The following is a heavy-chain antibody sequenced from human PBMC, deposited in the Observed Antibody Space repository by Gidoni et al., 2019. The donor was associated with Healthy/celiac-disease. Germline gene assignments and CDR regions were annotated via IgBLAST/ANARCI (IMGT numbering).Heavy chain of an antibody. D-gene: IGHD6-6*01. Sequence: QVQLVQSGAEVKKPGASVKVSCKASGYTFTSYGISWVRQAPGQGLEWMGWISAYNGNTNYAQKLQGRVTMTTDTSTSTAYMELRSLRSDDTAVYYCARDRPSVAARPGDYYYYYMDVWGKGTTVTVSS. J-gene: IGHJ6*03. CDR2: ISAYNGNT. CDR1: GYTFTSYG. V-gene: IGHV1-18*01. CDR3: ARDRPSVAARPGDYYYYYMDV.